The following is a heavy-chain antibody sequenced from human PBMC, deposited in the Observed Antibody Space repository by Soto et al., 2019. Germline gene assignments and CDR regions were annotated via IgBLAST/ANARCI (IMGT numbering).Heavy chain of an antibody. CDR2: IIPIFGTA. D-gene: IGHD3-3*01. J-gene: IGHJ6*02. CDR3: ARAGKLRFLEWLSPTRYYYGMDV. Sequence: AVKVSCKASGGTFSSYAISWVRQAPGQGLEWMGGIIPIFGTANYAQKFQGRVTITADESTSTAYMELSSLRSEDTAVYYCARAGKLRFLEWLSPTRYYYGMDVWGQGTTVTVSS. V-gene: IGHV1-69*13. CDR1: GGTFSSYA.